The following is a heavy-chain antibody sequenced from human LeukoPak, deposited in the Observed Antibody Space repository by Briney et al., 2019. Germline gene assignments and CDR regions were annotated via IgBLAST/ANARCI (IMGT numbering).Heavy chain of an antibody. J-gene: IGHJ4*02. CDR3: ARFHYYDSSGYYSPYFDY. V-gene: IGHV1-69*05. CDR2: IIPMFGTT. CDR1: GGTFNSFG. Sequence: SVKVSCKASGGTFNSFGFSWVRQAPGQGLEWMGAIIPMFGTTNYAQKFEGRVTITTDESTSTAYMALSSLRSEDTAVYYCARFHYYDSSGYYSPYFDYWGQGTLVTVSS. D-gene: IGHD3-22*01.